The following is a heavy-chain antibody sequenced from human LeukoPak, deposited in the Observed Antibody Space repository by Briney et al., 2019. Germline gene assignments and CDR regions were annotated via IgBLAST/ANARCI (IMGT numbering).Heavy chain of an antibody. V-gene: IGHV4-39*01. CDR3: ASGPRPFDY. CDR1: GGSISRSSYY. Sequence: SETLSLTCSVSGGSISRSSYYWGWIRQPPGKGLEWIGSIYYSGSTYYNPSLKSRVTISVDTSKNQFSLKLSSVTAADTAVYYCASGPRPFDYWGQGTQVTVSS. J-gene: IGHJ4*02. CDR2: IYYSGST.